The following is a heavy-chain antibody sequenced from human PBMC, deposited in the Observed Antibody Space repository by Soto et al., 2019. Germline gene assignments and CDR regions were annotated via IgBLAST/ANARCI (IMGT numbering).Heavy chain of an antibody. CDR3: ARRAAYGDYVRLEYYFDY. CDR1: GGSISSSSYY. Sequence: QLQLQESGPGLVKPSETLSLTCTVSGGSISSSSYYWGWIRQPPGKGLEWIGSIYYSGSTYYNPSLKSRVTISVDTSKNQFSLKLSSVTAADTAVYYCARRAAYGDYVRLEYYFDYWGQGTLVTVSS. J-gene: IGHJ4*02. V-gene: IGHV4-39*01. D-gene: IGHD4-17*01. CDR2: IYYSGST.